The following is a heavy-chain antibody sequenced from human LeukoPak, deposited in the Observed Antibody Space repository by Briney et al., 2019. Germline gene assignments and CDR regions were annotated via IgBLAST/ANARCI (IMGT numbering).Heavy chain of an antibody. J-gene: IGHJ5*02. Sequence: SVKVSCKASGGTFSSYAISWVRQAPGQGLEWMGGIIPIFGTANYAQKFQGRVTITADESTSTAYMELGSLRSEDTAVYYCARVIGEFGGDNWFGPWGQGTLVTVSS. CDR2: IIPIFGTA. CDR1: GGTFSSYA. CDR3: ARVIGEFGGDNWFGP. D-gene: IGHD3-10*01. V-gene: IGHV1-69*01.